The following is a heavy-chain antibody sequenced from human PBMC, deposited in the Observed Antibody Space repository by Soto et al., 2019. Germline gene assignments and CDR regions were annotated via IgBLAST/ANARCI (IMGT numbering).Heavy chain of an antibody. CDR1: GFTFSNAW. Sequence: GGSLRLSCAASGFTFSNAWMNWVRQAPGKGLEWVGRIKSKTDGGTTDYAAPVKGRFTISRDDSKNTLYLQMNSLKTEDTAVYYCTTDLAYYYYYGMDVWGQGTTVTVSS. V-gene: IGHV3-15*07. J-gene: IGHJ6*02. CDR3: TTDLAYYYYYGMDV. CDR2: IKSKTDGGTT.